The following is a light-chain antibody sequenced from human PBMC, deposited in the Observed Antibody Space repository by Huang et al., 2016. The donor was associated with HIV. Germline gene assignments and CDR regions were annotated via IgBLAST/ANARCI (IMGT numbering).Light chain of an antibody. CDR1: ETIASNY. CDR3: QQYGTSPLT. Sequence: EVVLTQSPGTLSLSPGKRVALSCRASETIASNYLAWYRQSPGQAPRLLIYGASNRATDTPDRFSGSGSETDFTLTVTKLGPEDSAVYYCQQYGTSPLTFGQGTRVEIK. V-gene: IGKV3-20*01. CDR2: GAS. J-gene: IGKJ1*01.